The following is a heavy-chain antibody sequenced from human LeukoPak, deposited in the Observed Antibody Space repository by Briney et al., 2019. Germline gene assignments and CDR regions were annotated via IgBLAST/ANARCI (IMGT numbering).Heavy chain of an antibody. J-gene: IGHJ5*02. CDR1: GGSISSSSYY. D-gene: IGHD5-24*01. CDR2: IYYSGST. Sequence: PSETLSLTFTVSGGSISSSSYYWGWIRQPPGKGLEWIGSIYYSGSTYYNPSLKSRVTISVDTSKNHFSLELSSVTAADTAVYYCARMDGYSLFDPWGQGTLVSVSS. CDR3: ARMDGYSLFDP. V-gene: IGHV4-39*07.